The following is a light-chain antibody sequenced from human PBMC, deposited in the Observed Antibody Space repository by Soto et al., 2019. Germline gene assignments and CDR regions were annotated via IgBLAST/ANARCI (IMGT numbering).Light chain of an antibody. Sequence: IVLTQSPGTLSLSPGERATLSCRAGQSVSSNYLAWYQQKPGQAPRLLIYAASSRANGVPDRFGGSRSGTEFTLTINNLEPEDFAVYYCQQRNVWPPITFGQGTRLEIK. CDR1: QSVSSNY. CDR2: AAS. J-gene: IGKJ5*01. V-gene: IGKV3D-20*02. CDR3: QQRNVWPPIT.